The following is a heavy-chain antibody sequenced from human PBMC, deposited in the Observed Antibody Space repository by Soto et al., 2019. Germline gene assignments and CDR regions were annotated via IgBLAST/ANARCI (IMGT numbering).Heavy chain of an antibody. CDR3: ARDGLVGFGDYNWFDP. D-gene: IGHD3-10*01. Sequence: QVQLVQSGAEVKKPGSSVKVSCKASGGTFSSYAISWVRQAPGQGLEWMGGIIPIFGTANYAQKFQGRVTITADDSTSTAYRELSSLRSEDTAVYYCARDGLVGFGDYNWFDPWGQGTLVTVSS. CDR2: IIPIFGTA. V-gene: IGHV1-69*01. CDR1: GGTFSSYA. J-gene: IGHJ5*02.